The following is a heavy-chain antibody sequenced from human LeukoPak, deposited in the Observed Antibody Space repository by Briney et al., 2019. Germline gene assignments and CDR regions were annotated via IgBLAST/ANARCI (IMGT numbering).Heavy chain of an antibody. D-gene: IGHD3-9*01. V-gene: IGHV3-7*01. CDR2: IKQDGSEK. Sequence: GGSLRLSCAASGLTLSSYWMSWVRQAPGKGLEWVANIKQDGSEKYYVDSVKGRFTISRDNAKSSLYLQMNSLRAEDTAVYYCATNVLRYFDWLSPTPTLDYWGQGTLVTVSS. CDR3: ATNVLRYFDWLSPTPTLDY. J-gene: IGHJ4*02. CDR1: GLTLSSYW.